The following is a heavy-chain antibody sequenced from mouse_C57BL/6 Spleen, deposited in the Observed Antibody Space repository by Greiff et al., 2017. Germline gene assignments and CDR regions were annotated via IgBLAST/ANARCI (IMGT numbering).Heavy chain of an antibody. CDR3: ARALTGTYYFDY. CDR2: IYPGDGDT. V-gene: IGHV1-80*01. D-gene: IGHD4-1*01. CDR1: GYAFSSYW. J-gene: IGHJ2*01. Sequence: VQLQQSGAELVKPGASVKISCKASGYAFSSYWMNWVKQRPGKGLEWIGQIYPGDGDTNYNGKFKGKATLTADKSSSTAYMQLSSLTSEDSAVYFCARALTGTYYFDYWGQGTTLTVSS.